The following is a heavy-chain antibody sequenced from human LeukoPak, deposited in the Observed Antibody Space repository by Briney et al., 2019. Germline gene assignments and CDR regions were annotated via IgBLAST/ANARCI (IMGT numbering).Heavy chain of an antibody. V-gene: IGHV3-21*01. CDR2: ISSSSSYI. D-gene: IGHD1-26*01. CDR3: ARDRVGAPDY. J-gene: IGHJ4*02. CDR1: GFTFSSYS. Sequence: GGSLRLSCAASGFTFSSYSMNWVRQAPGEGLEWVSSISSSSSYIYYADSVKGRFTISRDNAKNSLYLQMSSLRAEDTAVYYCARDRVGAPDYWGQGTLVTVSS.